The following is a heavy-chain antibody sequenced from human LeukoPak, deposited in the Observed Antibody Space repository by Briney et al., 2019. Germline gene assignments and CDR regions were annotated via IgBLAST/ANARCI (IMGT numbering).Heavy chain of an antibody. V-gene: IGHV3-48*03. D-gene: IGHD1-7*01. Sequence: GGSLRLSCAASGFTFSSYEMNWVRQAPGKGLEWVSYISSSGSTIYYADSVKGRFTISRDNAKNSLYLQMSSLRAEDTAVYYCARRTGTTISWFDPWGQGTLVTVSS. J-gene: IGHJ5*02. CDR3: ARRTGTTISWFDP. CDR1: GFTFSSYE. CDR2: ISSSGSTI.